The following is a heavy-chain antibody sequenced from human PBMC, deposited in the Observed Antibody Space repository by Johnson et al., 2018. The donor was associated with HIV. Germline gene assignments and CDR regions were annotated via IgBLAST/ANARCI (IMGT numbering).Heavy chain of an antibody. Sequence: VQLVESGGGLVQPGGSLRLSCAASGFTVSGDYMSWVRQAPGKGLEWVSVIYSGGSTYHADSVKGRFIISRDNSKSTLYLQMNSLRAEDTAVYYCARAYTYGAFDIWGQGTTVTISS. V-gene: IGHV3-66*01. D-gene: IGHD5-18*01. CDR1: GFTVSGDY. CDR2: IYSGGST. CDR3: ARAYTYGAFDI. J-gene: IGHJ3*02.